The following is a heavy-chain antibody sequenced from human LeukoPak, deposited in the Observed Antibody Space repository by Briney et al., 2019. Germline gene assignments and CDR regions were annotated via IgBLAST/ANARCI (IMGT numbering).Heavy chain of an antibody. D-gene: IGHD4-23*01. CDR3: ARRGPTTVVTPGFFDY. CDR1: GGSISSYY. CDR2: SYYSGNT. V-gene: IGHV4-59*08. Sequence: SETLSLTCTVSGGSISSYYWSWIRQPPGKGLEGIGYSYYSGNTNYNPSLKSRVTISVDTAKNQFSLKLNSVTAADTAVYYCARRGPTTVVTPGFFDYWGQGTLVTVSS. J-gene: IGHJ4*02.